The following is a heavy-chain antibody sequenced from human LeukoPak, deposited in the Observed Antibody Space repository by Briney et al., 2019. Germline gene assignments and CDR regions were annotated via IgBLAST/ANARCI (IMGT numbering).Heavy chain of an antibody. Sequence: GGSLRLSCAASGFIFTDDWMNWVRQAPGGGLELLAHDKQGGCTTSYVSSVKGPFTISSDNATDSLYLQMNSLRADDSALYYCANSRGDSWGQGTLVTVSS. CDR1: GFIFTDDW. J-gene: IGHJ4*02. D-gene: IGHD2-15*01. CDR2: DKQGGCTT. CDR3: ANSRGDS. V-gene: IGHV3-7*01.